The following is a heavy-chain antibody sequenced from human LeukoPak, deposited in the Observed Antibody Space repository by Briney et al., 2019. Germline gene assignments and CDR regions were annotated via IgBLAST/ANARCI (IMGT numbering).Heavy chain of an antibody. CDR2: INPSGGST. Sequence: ASVKVSCKASGYTFTSYYMHWVRQAPGQGLEWMGIINPSGGSTRYAQKFQGRVTMTRDTSTSTVYMELSSLRSDDTAVYYCARDWGIPAAMIDYSYYMDVWGNGTTVTVSS. V-gene: IGHV1-46*01. CDR1: GYTFTSYY. D-gene: IGHD2-2*01. CDR3: ARDWGIPAAMIDYSYYMDV. J-gene: IGHJ6*03.